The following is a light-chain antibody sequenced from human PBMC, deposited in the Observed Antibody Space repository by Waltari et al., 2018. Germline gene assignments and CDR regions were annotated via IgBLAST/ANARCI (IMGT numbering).Light chain of an antibody. CDR3: QHHVRLPAT. V-gene: IGKV3-20*01. CDR2: GAY. Sequence: SCRASQRFNTYLAWYQQKPGQAPRLLIYGAYTRAAGIPDRFSGSGSGTDFSLTISRLEAEDFAVYYCQHHVRLPATFGQGTKVEIK. CDR1: QRFNTY. J-gene: IGKJ1*01.